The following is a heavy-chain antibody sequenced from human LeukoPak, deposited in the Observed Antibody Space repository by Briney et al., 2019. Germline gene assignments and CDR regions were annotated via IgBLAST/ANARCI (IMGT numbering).Heavy chain of an antibody. D-gene: IGHD2-15*01. Sequence: GGSLRLSCAASGFTFSSYWMHWVRQAPGKGLVWVSRINSDGSSTSYADSVKGRFTISRDNAKNTLYLEMNSLRAEDTAVYYCARVPRYCSGGSCYHNDYWGQGTLVTVSS. CDR2: INSDGSST. J-gene: IGHJ4*02. CDR1: GFTFSSYW. CDR3: ARVPRYCSGGSCYHNDY. V-gene: IGHV3-74*01.